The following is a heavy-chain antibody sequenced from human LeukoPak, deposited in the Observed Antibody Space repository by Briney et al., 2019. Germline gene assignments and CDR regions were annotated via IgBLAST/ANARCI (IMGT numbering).Heavy chain of an antibody. J-gene: IGHJ3*02. Sequence: PGGSLRLSCAASGFTVSSNYMSWVRQAPGKGLEWVSVIYSGGSTYYADSVKGRFTISRDNSKNTLYHQMNSLRAEDTAVYYCARDPGYVWGSYRRGDAFDIWGQGTMVTVSS. CDR1: GFTVSSNY. CDR3: ARDPGYVWGSYRRGDAFDI. CDR2: IYSGGST. D-gene: IGHD3-16*02. V-gene: IGHV3-53*01.